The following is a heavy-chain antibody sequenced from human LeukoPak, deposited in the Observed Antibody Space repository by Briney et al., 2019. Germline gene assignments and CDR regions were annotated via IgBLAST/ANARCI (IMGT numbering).Heavy chain of an antibody. J-gene: IGHJ6*03. CDR2: FYPKDGET. V-gene: IGHV1-24*01. Sequence: AAVNVSCKVSGFTLSELSMHWVRPAPGKGLEWVGGFYPKDGETVYAERFRDRVILTDDRSSNTAYMDLSRIGADDTAVYYCATGVYCATTTCPGYGNYYYFMDVWGEGTTVTV. CDR1: GFTLSELS. CDR3: ATGVYCATTTCPGYGNYYYFMDV. D-gene: IGHD2-21*01.